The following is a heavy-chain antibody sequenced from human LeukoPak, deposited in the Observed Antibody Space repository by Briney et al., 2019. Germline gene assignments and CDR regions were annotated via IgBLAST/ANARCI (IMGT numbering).Heavy chain of an antibody. CDR1: GYTFTGYY. D-gene: IGHD3-3*01. CDR3: ARGKYYDFWSGYYKDY. V-gene: IGHV1-2*02. Sequence: GASVKVSCKSSGYTFTGYYMHWVRQAPGQGLEWMGWINPNSGGTNYAQKFQVMVTITRDTSISTAYMELSRLRSDDTAVYYCARGKYYDFWSGYYKDYWGQGTLVTVSS. CDR2: INPNSGGT. J-gene: IGHJ4*02.